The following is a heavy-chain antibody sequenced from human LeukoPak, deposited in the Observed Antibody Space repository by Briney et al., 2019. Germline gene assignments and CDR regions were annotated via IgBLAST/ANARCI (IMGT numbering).Heavy chain of an antibody. CDR1: GFTFNAYT. CDR3: ARAVAGTLYFYYGMDV. J-gene: IGHJ6*02. V-gene: IGHV3-30-3*01. CDR2: ISNDGSIK. D-gene: IGHD6-19*01. Sequence: GGSLRLSCAASGFTFNAYTIHWVRQAPGKGLEWVALISNDGSIKYFSDSVKGRLTVSRDNSKNTLYLQMNSLSSADTAVYYCARAVAGTLYFYYGMDVWGQGTTVTVSS.